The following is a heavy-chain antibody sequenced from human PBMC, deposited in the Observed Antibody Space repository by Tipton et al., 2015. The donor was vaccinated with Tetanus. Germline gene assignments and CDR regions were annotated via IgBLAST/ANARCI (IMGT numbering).Heavy chain of an antibody. Sequence: TLSLTCTVSGISVSTSDYYWSWVRQPPGKELEWIGNFHYSGPTYYDPSLTSRATISVDTSKNQFSLDLTSVTAADTAVYYCARTVFRSPDWLWTSAFDPWGQGKMVTVSS. CDR3: ARTVFRSPDWLWTSAFDP. D-gene: IGHD3-9*01. CDR1: GISVSTSDYY. J-gene: IGHJ3*01. V-gene: IGHV4-39*01. CDR2: FHYSGPT.